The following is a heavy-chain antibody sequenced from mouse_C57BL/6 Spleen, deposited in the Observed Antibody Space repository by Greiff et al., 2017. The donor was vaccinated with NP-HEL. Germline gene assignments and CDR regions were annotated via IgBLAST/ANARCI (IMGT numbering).Heavy chain of an antibody. D-gene: IGHD2-2*01. CDR1: GYAFTNYL. CDR3: ARNSLYGYDGAWFAY. Sequence: QVQLKESGAELVRPGTSVKVSCKASGYAFTNYLIEWVKQRPGQGLEWIGVINPGSGGTNYNEKFKGKATLTADKSSSTAYMQLSSLTSEDSAVYFCARNSLYGYDGAWFAYWGQGTLVTVSA. CDR2: INPGSGGT. V-gene: IGHV1-54*01. J-gene: IGHJ3*01.